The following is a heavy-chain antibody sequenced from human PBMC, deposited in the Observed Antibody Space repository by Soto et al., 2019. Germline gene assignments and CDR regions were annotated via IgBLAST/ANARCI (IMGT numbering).Heavy chain of an antibody. J-gene: IGHJ4*02. V-gene: IGHV1-18*01. D-gene: IGHD3-9*01. CDR2: ISGYNGNT. CDR3: ARGMGLAADFDY. Sequence: QVQLVQSGAEVKKPGASVKVSCKTSGYIFSLYSISWVRQAPGQGLEWMGWISGYNGNTNLAQKFQTRVTMTTSASTSYMELRNLRSDDTAVYYCARGMGLAADFDYWGQGTLVTVSS. CDR1: GYIFSLYS.